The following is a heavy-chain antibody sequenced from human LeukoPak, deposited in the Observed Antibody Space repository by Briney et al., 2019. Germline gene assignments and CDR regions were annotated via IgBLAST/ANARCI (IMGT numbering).Heavy chain of an antibody. CDR3: ASKLAAATPYYFVY. CDR1: GGSFSGYY. J-gene: IGHJ4*02. Sequence: TSETLSLTCAVYGGSFSGYYWSWIRQPPGKGLEWIGEINHSGSTNYNPSLKSRVTISVDTSKNQFSLKLSSVTAADTAVYYCASKLAAATPYYFVYWGQGTLVTVSS. CDR2: INHSGST. V-gene: IGHV4-34*01. D-gene: IGHD2-15*01.